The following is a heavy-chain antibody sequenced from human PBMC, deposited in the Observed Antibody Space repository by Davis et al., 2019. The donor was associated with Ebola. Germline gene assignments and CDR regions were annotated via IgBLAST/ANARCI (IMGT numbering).Heavy chain of an antibody. Sequence: PGGSLRLSCTVSGGSISSYYWSWIRQPAGKGLEWIGRIYTSGSTNYNPSLKSRVTMSVDTSKNQFSLKLSSVTAADTAVYYCASGGVRGVGAFDYWGQGTLVTVSS. CDR2: IYTSGST. CDR3: ASGGVRGVGAFDY. D-gene: IGHD3-10*01. J-gene: IGHJ4*02. V-gene: IGHV4-4*07. CDR1: GGSISSYY.